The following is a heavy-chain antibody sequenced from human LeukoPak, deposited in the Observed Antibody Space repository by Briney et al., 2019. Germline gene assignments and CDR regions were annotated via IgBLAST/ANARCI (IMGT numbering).Heavy chain of an antibody. CDR2: IKQDGSET. V-gene: IGHV3-7*01. D-gene: IGHD3-22*01. CDR1: GFTFSSYW. Sequence: GGSLRLSCAASGFTFSSYWMSWVRQAPGKGLGWVAIIKQDGSETYYVDSVKGRFTISRDNAKNSLYLQMNSLRVEDTAVYYCARDDSNATAFDPWGQGTLVTVSS. J-gene: IGHJ5*02. CDR3: ARDDSNATAFDP.